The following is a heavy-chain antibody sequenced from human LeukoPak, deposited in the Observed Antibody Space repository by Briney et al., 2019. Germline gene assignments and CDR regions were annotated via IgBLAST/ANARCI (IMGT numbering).Heavy chain of an antibody. CDR2: IYPGDSDT. V-gene: IGHV5-51*01. CDR3: ARNLSPSTRPFDY. Sequence: GESLKISCKSSGYSFTSYWIGWVRQMPGKGLEWMGIIYPGDSDTRYSPSFQGQVTISADKSISTAYLQWNSLKASDTAMYYCARNLSPSTRPFDYWGQGTLVTVSS. D-gene: IGHD2-2*01. J-gene: IGHJ4*02. CDR1: GYSFTSYW.